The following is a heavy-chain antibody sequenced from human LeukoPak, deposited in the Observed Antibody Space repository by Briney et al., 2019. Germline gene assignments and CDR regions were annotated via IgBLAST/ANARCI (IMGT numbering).Heavy chain of an antibody. Sequence: GGSLRLSCAASGFTFSSYAMHWVRQAPGKGLEWVAVISYDGSNKYYADSVKGRFTISRDNSKNTLYLQMNSLRAEDTAVYYCARAPTYSSSWSYYFDYWGQGTLVTVSS. CDR3: ARAPTYSSSWSYYFDY. D-gene: IGHD6-13*01. V-gene: IGHV3-30-3*01. CDR1: GFTFSSYA. J-gene: IGHJ4*02. CDR2: ISYDGSNK.